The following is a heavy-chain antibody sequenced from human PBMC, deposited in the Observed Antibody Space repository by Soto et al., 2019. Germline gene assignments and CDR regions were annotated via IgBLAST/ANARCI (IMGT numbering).Heavy chain of an antibody. Sequence: GGSLTLSCAACGFTFSSYAMSWVRQAPGKRLEWVSVISGSGDSTYYADSVRGRFTISRDNSKNTLYLQMSSLRAEDTAVYYCAKDRDGAAAGPTKFYGMDVWGQGTTVTVSS. J-gene: IGHJ6*02. V-gene: IGHV3-23*01. CDR3: AKDRDGAAAGPTKFYGMDV. CDR1: GFTFSSYA. CDR2: ISGSGDST. D-gene: IGHD6-13*01.